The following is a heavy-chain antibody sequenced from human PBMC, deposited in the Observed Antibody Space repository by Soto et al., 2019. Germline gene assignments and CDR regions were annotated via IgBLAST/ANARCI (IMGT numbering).Heavy chain of an antibody. J-gene: IGHJ5*02. CDR2: IYNSGIT. D-gene: IGHD3-3*01. Sequence: SETLSLTCTVSGGSISSGDYSWSWVRQSPGKGLEWIGHIYNSGITYYNPSLKSRVVISIDTSRTQFSLRLNSLTAADRAVYFCARGVTVFGLVSRFWFDPWGQGTVVTVSS. CDR1: GGSISSGDYS. CDR3: ARGVTVFGLVSRFWFDP. V-gene: IGHV4-30-4*01.